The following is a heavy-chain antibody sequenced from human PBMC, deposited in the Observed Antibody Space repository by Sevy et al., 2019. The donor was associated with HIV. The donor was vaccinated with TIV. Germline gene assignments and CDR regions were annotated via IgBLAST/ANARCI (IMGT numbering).Heavy chain of an antibody. V-gene: IGHV3-23*01. D-gene: IGHD2-8*01. CDR2: LSFGCGKI. Sequence: GGSLRLSCAASGFAFYDYSMSWIRQAPGKGLEWVATLSFGCGKINYADSVKGRFTSSSDNSKNSFYLQMDNLRVEDTALYYCAREGCTRPHDYWGQGTRVTVSS. CDR1: GFAFYDYS. J-gene: IGHJ4*02. CDR3: AREGCTRPHDY.